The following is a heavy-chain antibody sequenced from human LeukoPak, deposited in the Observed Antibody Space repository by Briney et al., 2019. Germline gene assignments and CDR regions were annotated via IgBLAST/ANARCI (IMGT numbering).Heavy chain of an antibody. CDR1: GGSISSGGYY. Sequence: SQTLSLTCTVSGGSISSGGYYWSWIRQHPGKGLEWIGYIYYSGSTYYNPSLKSRVTISVDTSKNQFSLKLSSATAADTAVYYCARADYYDSSGYYLPDYWGQGTLVTVSS. CDR2: IYYSGST. CDR3: ARADYYDSSGYYLPDY. J-gene: IGHJ4*02. V-gene: IGHV4-31*03. D-gene: IGHD3-22*01.